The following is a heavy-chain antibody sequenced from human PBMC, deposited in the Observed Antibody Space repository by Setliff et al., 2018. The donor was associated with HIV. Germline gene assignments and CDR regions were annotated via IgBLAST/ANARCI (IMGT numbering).Heavy chain of an antibody. Sequence: ETLSLTCAVYGGSFSGYYWSWIRQPPGKGLEWIGEINHSGSTNYKPSLKSRVTISVDTSKNQFSLKLSSVTAADTAVYYCARSVVVVTVEWFDPWGQGTLVTVSS. CDR2: INHSGST. CDR3: ARSVVVVTVEWFDP. D-gene: IGHD2-21*02. J-gene: IGHJ5*02. CDR1: GGSFSGYY. V-gene: IGHV4-34*01.